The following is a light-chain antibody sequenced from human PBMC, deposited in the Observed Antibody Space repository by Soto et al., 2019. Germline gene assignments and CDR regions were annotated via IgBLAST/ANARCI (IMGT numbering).Light chain of an antibody. Sequence: EIVLTQSPATLSLSPGERVSLSCRASQSVNTYFAWYQQKPGQAPRLLIYDASSRATGIPARFSGSGSGMDFTLTISSLEPEDFAIYYCQQRSSWPLTFGHGTRVEI. V-gene: IGKV3-11*01. CDR1: QSVNTY. CDR2: DAS. J-gene: IGKJ1*01. CDR3: QQRSSWPLT.